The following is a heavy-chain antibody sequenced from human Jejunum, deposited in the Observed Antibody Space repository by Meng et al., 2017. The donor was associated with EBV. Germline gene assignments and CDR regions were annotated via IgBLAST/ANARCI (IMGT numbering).Heavy chain of an antibody. J-gene: IGHJ4*02. CDR1: GLPFSSYS. CDR2: ISSGSSFI. D-gene: IGHD3-16*02. V-gene: IGHV3-21*02. Sequence: VQLVWSGGGLVKPGGSLRLPCAASGLPFSSYSMNWVRQAPGKGLEWVSYISSGSSFIYYADSVKGRFTISRDDAKNSLSLQMNNLGADDTAVYYCVRDSSFNVHWGQGTLVTVSS. CDR3: VRDSSFNVH.